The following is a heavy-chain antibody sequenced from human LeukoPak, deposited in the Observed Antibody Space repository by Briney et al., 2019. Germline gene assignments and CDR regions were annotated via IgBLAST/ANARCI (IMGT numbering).Heavy chain of an antibody. V-gene: IGHV4-39*01. Sequence: SETLSLTCTVSGGSISSSSYYWGWIRQPPGKGLEWIGSIYYSGSTYYNPSLKSRVTISVDTSKNQFSLKLSSVTAPDTAVYYCARRPYCSSTSCYAGYYYYYMDVWGKGTTVTVSS. CDR3: ARRPYCSSTSCYAGYYYYYMDV. J-gene: IGHJ6*03. CDR2: IYYSGST. CDR1: GGSISSSSYY. D-gene: IGHD2-2*01.